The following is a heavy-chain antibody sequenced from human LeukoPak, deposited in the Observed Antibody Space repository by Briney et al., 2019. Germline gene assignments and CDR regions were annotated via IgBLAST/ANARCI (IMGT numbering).Heavy chain of an antibody. CDR3: ARDLDGTHDY. CDR2: IWYDGSNK. CDR1: GFTFSSYG. V-gene: IGHV3-33*01. J-gene: IGHJ4*02. Sequence: GRSLRLSCAASGFTFSSYGMHWVRQAPGKGLEWVAVIWYDGSNKYYADSVKGRYTISRDNSKNTLYLQMNSLRAEDTAVYYCARDLDGTHDYWGQGTLVTVSS.